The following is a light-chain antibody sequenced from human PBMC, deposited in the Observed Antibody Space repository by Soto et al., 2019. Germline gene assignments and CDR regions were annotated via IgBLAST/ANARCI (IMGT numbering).Light chain of an antibody. CDR2: GAL. V-gene: IGKV3-20*01. CDR3: LQHGDSIPWT. J-gene: IGKJ1*01. Sequence: EIVLTQSPGTLSMSPGERVVLSCRASQSVSKSFVAWYQQKPGQAPRLLIYGALSRATGIPDRFSGSGYGTDFTLAIRSLEPEAFAAYYSLQHGDSIPWTFGQGTKVDIK. CDR1: QSVSKSF.